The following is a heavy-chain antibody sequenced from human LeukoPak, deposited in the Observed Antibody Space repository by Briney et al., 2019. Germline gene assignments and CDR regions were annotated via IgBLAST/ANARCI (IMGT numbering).Heavy chain of an antibody. V-gene: IGHV3-23*01. CDR2: ISGSGDTT. D-gene: IGHD5-12*01. CDR3: VEQWLLLGAFDF. J-gene: IGHJ3*01. CDR1: GVPFGTNA. Sequence: GGSLRLSCAASGVPFGTNAMSWVRQAPGKGLEWVTAISGSGDTTYYADSVKGGFTISRDNSKNTLFLQMNSLRAEDTAVYYCVEQWLLLGAFDFWGQGTTVTVSS.